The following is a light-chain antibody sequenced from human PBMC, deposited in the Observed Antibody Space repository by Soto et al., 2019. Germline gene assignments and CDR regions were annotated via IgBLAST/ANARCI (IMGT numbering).Light chain of an antibody. CDR2: GAS. Sequence: EIVLTQSPGTLSLSPGESATLSCRASQSISGNYLAWYQQKPGQAPRLLIYGASNRATGIPERFSGSGSGTDFTLTISRLEPQDSAMYYCQQYVISVTFGQGTRLEIK. J-gene: IGKJ5*01. V-gene: IGKV3-20*01. CDR3: QQYVISVT. CDR1: QSISGNY.